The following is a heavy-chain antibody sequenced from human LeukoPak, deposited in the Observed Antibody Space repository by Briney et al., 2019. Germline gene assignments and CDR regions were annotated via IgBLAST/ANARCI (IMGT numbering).Heavy chain of an antibody. CDR2: INPNSGGT. D-gene: IGHD3-9*01. V-gene: IGHV1-2*02. CDR1: GYTFTGYY. J-gene: IGHJ3*02. CDR3: AREKGAELRYFDWSSDAFDI. Sequence: ASVKVSCKASGYTFTGYYMHWVRQAPGQGLEWMGWINPNSGGTNYARKFQGRVTMTRDTSISTAYMELSRLRSDDTAVYYCAREKGAELRYFDWSSDAFDIWGQGTVVTVSS.